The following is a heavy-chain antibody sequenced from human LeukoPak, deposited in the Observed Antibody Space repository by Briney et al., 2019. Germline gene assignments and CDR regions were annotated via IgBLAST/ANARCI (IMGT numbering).Heavy chain of an antibody. V-gene: IGHV3-23*01. CDR1: RFTFSSYA. CDR2: ISGSGGST. CDR3: AKAPTVVARRLDY. Sequence: GASLRLSCAASRFTFSSYAMSWVRQAPGKGLEWVSAISGSGGSTYYADSVKGRFTISRDNSKNTLYLQMDSLRAEDTAVYYCAKAPTVVARRLDYWGQGTLVTVSS. D-gene: IGHD4-23*01. J-gene: IGHJ4*02.